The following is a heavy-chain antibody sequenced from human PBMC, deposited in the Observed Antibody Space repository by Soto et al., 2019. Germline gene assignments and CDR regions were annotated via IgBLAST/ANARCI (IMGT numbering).Heavy chain of an antibody. CDR3: ATYGSGNYYTPRPFDY. D-gene: IGHD3-10*01. CDR1: GYSFATYW. J-gene: IGHJ4*02. CDR2: VYPGDSDT. Sequence: PGESLKISCKGSGYSFATYWIGWVRQMPGKGLEWMGIVYPGDSDTRYSPSFQGRVTISADKSTSTAYLQWSSLKASDTAMYYCATYGSGNYYTPRPFDYWGQGNLVTVSS. V-gene: IGHV5-51*01.